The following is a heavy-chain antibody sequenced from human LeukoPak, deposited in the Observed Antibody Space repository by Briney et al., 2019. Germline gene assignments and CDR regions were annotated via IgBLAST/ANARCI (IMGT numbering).Heavy chain of an antibody. CDR3: ARWKMELQRNAFDF. V-gene: IGHV3-7*01. CDR1: GFTFRTYW. J-gene: IGHJ3*01. CDR2: TSRDGSEE. D-gene: IGHD1-26*01. Sequence: GSLRLSCAASGFTFRTYWMSWIRQAPGRGPEWVADTSRDGSEEYYVQFVKGRFTVSRDNAQNAVFLQMTNLRVEDTAVYYCARWKMELQRNAFDFWGQGTVVTVSS.